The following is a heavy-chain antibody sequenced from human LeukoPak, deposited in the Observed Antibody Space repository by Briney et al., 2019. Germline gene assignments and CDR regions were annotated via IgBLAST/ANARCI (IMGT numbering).Heavy chain of an antibody. D-gene: IGHD3-10*01. V-gene: IGHV3-30*02. J-gene: IGHJ4*02. CDR1: GFTFGDYG. Sequence: GGSLSLSCAASGFTFGDYGMHWVRQSPGKGLEWVAFIRFDGNYKYYADSVKGRFTISRDNFKNTLYLQLNSLRPEDTALYYCAQDYNYYASGSYYNWGQGTLVTVSS. CDR3: AQDYNYYASGSYYN. CDR2: IRFDGNYK.